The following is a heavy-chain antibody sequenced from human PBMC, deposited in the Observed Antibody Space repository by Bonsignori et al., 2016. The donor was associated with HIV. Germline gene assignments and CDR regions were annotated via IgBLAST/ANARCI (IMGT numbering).Heavy chain of an antibody. CDR3: TIKTSLSTDSTDY. CDR2: IGPAGSGT. J-gene: IGHJ4*02. D-gene: IGHD4-11*01. V-gene: IGHV1-2*02. Sequence: WVRQAPGQGLEWMGWIGPAGSGTDYAQEFRGRVIMTRDTSISTAYMELIRLTADDTATYYCTIKTSLSTDSTDYWGQGTLVTVSS.